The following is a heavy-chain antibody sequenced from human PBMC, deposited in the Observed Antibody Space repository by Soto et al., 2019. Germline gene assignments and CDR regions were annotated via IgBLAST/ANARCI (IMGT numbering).Heavy chain of an antibody. D-gene: IGHD2-2*01. V-gene: IGHV3-23*01. CDR3: AKDRQPDGRWPVYR. J-gene: IGHJ5*02. CDR2: VIQSGET. Sequence: EVLLLESGGGLVQSGGSLRLTCAASGFTFSTYTMSWVRQAPGEGLEWVSGVIQSGETFYADSVKGRFTSSRDNSNQMLDLQMHSLRGDDTAVYYCAKDRQPDGRWPVYRWGQGTMVTVSS. CDR1: GFTFSTYT.